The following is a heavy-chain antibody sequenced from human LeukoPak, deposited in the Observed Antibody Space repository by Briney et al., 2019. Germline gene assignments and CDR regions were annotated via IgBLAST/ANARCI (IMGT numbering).Heavy chain of an antibody. D-gene: IGHD3-22*01. CDR2: IYYSGST. J-gene: IGHJ3*02. CDR3: ARHMTVTYDAFDI. Sequence: SETLSLTCTVSGGSISSSYCSWIRQPPGKGLEWIGYIYYSGSTKYNPSLKSRVTISVDTSERQFSLKLSSVTAADTAAYYCARHMTVTYDAFDIWGQGTMVTVSS. CDR1: GGSISSSY. V-gene: IGHV4-59*08.